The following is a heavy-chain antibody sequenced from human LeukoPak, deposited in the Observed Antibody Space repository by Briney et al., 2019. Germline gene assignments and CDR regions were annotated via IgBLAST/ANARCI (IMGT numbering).Heavy chain of an antibody. CDR2: ITNSGHST. Sequence: PGGSLRLFCAASGFTFSRYAMSWVRQAPGKGLEGVSLITNSGHSTYYADSVKGRFTISRDNSKNTLYLQMNSLGAEDTAVYYCAKLMTMDYYFDYWGQGTLVTVSS. D-gene: IGHD4/OR15-4a*01. CDR1: GFTFSRYA. CDR3: AKLMTMDYYFDY. J-gene: IGHJ4*02. V-gene: IGHV3-23*01.